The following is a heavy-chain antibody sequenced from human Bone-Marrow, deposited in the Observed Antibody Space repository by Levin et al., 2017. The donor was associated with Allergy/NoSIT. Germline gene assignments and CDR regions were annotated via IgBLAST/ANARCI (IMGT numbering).Heavy chain of an antibody. CDR1: GFTFSSYA. D-gene: IGHD2-15*01. CDR2: ISGSGGST. V-gene: IGHV3-23*01. CDR3: AKAITPGYCSGGSCYSADTLYYYDYGMDV. J-gene: IGHJ6*02. Sequence: GESLKISCAASGFTFSSYAMSWVRQAPGKGLEWVSAISGSGGSTYYADSVKGRFTISRDNSKNTLYLQMNSLRAEDTAVYYCAKAITPGYCSGGSCYSADTLYYYDYGMDVWGQGTTVTVSS.